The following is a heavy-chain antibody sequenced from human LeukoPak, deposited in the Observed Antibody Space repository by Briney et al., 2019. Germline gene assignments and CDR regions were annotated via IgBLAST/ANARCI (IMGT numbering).Heavy chain of an antibody. CDR1: GGAISSGSYY. J-gene: IGHJ3*02. CDR2: MYYTGST. Sequence: PSETLSLTCIVSGGAISSGSYYWGWIRQPPGKGLEWFGSMYYTGSTYNSPSLKSRVTISVDTSKNQCSLKLNSVTAADTAVYYCARAGGTRGIEGMPLRGDAFDIWGQGTMVTVS. V-gene: IGHV4-39*07. CDR3: ARAGGTRGIEGMPLRGDAFDI. D-gene: IGHD1-26*01.